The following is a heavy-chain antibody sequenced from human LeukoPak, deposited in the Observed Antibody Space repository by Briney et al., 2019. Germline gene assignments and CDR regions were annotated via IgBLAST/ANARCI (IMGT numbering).Heavy chain of an antibody. CDR1: GFTFSSYA. V-gene: IGHV3-64*01. CDR2: ISSNGDNT. D-gene: IGHD1-26*01. Sequence: GSLRLSCAASGFTFSSYAMHWVRQAPEKGLEYVSAISSNGDNTYYANSVKGRFTISRDNSKNTLYLQMASLRDEDTAVYYCARAPREGFSGSYHDYWGQGTLVTVSS. J-gene: IGHJ4*02. CDR3: ARAPREGFSGSYHDY.